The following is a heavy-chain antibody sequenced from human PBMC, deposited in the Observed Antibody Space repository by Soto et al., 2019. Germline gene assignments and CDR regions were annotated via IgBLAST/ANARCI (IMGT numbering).Heavy chain of an antibody. D-gene: IGHD5-18*01. CDR3: AKPSGGYSYGSVDY. CDR1: GFRFSDYY. Sequence: PVGSLRLSCTASGFRFSDYYMGWVRQTPGKGLEWMGKIDPTDSYRTYSPSFQGQVTISVDKSISTAYLQWSSLKASDTAMYYCAKPSGGYSYGSVDYWGQGTLVTVSS. J-gene: IGHJ4*02. CDR2: IDPTDSYR. V-gene: IGHV5-10-1*04.